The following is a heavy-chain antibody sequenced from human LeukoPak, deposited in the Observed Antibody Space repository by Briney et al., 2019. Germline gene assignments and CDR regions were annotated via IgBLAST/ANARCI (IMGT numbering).Heavy chain of an antibody. CDR3: ARDYYDSSGDYYGMDV. CDR1: GFTFSSYA. CDR2: ISYDGSNK. V-gene: IGHV3-30-3*01. Sequence: PGGSLRLSCAASGFTFSSYAMHWVRQAPGKGLEWVAVISYDGSNKYYADSVKGRFTISRDNSKNTLYLQMNSLRAEDTAVYYCARDYYDSSGDYYGMDVWGQGTTVTVSS. D-gene: IGHD3-22*01. J-gene: IGHJ6*02.